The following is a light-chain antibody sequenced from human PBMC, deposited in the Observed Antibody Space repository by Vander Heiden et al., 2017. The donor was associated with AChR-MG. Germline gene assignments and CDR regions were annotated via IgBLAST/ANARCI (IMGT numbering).Light chain of an antibody. V-gene: IGLV1-51*01. J-gene: IGLJ2*01. CDR3: ATTDSRLNVVV. CDR2: DTN. Sequence: QSMLTQPPSVSAAPGQQVTISCSGSTSDIANNYVSWYQHLPGTAPKLLIYDTNKRPSGIPDRFSGSKSGTSATLGITGLQTGDEADYYCATTDSRLNVVVFGGGTKLTVL. CDR1: TSDIANNY.